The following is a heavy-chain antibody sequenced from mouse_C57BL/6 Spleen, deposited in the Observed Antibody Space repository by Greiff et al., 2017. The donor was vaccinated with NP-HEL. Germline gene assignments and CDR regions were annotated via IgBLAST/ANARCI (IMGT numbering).Heavy chain of an antibody. Sequence: VKLQESGPELVKPGVSVKISCKASGYSFTSYYIHWVKQRPGQGLEWIGWIYPGSGNTKYNEKFKGKATLTADTSSSTAYMQLSSLTSEDSAVYYCAINWDEYYFDYWGQGTTLTVSS. J-gene: IGHJ2*01. CDR3: AINWDEYYFDY. CDR1: GYSFTSYY. CDR2: IYPGSGNT. V-gene: IGHV1-66*01. D-gene: IGHD4-1*02.